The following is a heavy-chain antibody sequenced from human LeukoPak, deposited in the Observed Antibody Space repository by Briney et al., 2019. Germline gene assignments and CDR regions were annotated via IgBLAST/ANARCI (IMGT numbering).Heavy chain of an antibody. CDR1: GYTFTSYD. Sequence: ASVKVSCKASGYTFTSYDINWVRQATGQGLEWMGWMNPNSGNTGYAQNFQGRVTMTRNTSISTAYMELSSLRSEDTAVYYCARGRLYDFWSGYYYYYGMDVWGQGTTVTVSS. D-gene: IGHD3-3*01. CDR2: MNPNSGNT. V-gene: IGHV1-8*01. J-gene: IGHJ6*02. CDR3: ARGRLYDFWSGYYYYYGMDV.